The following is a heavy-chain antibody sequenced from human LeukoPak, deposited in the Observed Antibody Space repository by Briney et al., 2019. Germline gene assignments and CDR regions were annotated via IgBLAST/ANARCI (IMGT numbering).Heavy chain of an antibody. CDR2: ISGSGGST. CDR1: GFTFSSYA. J-gene: IGHJ4*02. Sequence: PGGSLRLSCAASGFTFSSYAMSWVRQAPGKGLEWVSGISGSGGSTFHADSVKGRFTISRDNSKNTLFLQMNSLRAEDTAVYYCAKRVATSSISYYFDYWGQGTLVTVSS. D-gene: IGHD5-12*01. V-gene: IGHV3-23*01. CDR3: AKRVATSSISYYFDY.